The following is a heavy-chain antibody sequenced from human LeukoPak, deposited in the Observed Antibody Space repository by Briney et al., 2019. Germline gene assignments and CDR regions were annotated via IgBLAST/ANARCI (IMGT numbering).Heavy chain of an antibody. CDR2: ISISGSTI. Sequence: GGSLRLSCAASVFTFSSYEMNWVRQAPGKGLEWVSYISISGSTIYYADSVKGRFTISRDNAKNSLYLQMNSLRAEDTAVYYCASSPHIVVVTAHNAFDIWGQGTLGTVSS. V-gene: IGHV3-48*03. CDR3: ASSPHIVVVTAHNAFDI. D-gene: IGHD2-21*02. CDR1: VFTFSSYE. J-gene: IGHJ3*02.